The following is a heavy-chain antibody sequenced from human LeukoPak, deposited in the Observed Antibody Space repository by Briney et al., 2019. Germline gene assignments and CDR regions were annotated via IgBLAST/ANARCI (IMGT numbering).Heavy chain of an antibody. D-gene: IGHD3-10*01. V-gene: IGHV1-69*13. J-gene: IGHJ4*02. CDR3: ARGGVLWFGELSSFDY. CDR1: GGTFSSYA. CDR2: IIPIFGTA. Sequence: ASVKVSCKTSGGTFSSYAISWVRQAPGQGLEWMGGIIPIFGTANYAQKFQGRVTITADESTSTAYMELSSLRSEDTAVYYCARGGVLWFGELSSFDYWGQGTLVTVSS.